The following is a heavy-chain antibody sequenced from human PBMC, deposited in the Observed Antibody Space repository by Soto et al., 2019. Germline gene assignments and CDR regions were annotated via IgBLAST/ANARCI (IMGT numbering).Heavy chain of an antibody. Sequence: EVQVLESGGGLVQPGGSLRLSCAASGFTFSSYAMSRVRQAPGKGLEWVSAISGSGDSTRYADSVQGRFTISRDTSKQTLYLQMNSLRAEDTAVYYCAKFYDGDYSYYYYGMDVWGQGTTVTVSS. D-gene: IGHD4-17*01. CDR3: AKFYDGDYSYYYYGMDV. J-gene: IGHJ6*02. CDR2: ISGSGDST. CDR1: GFTFSSYA. V-gene: IGHV3-23*01.